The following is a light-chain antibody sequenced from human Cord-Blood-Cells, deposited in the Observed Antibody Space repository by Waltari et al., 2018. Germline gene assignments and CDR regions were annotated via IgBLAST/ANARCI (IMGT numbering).Light chain of an antibody. CDR3: QQYYSTPYT. J-gene: IGKJ2*01. Sequence: DIVMTQYPDSLAVSLGGRASINCKCSQKVLYSNNNKNYLAWYQQKPGQPPKLLIYWASTRETAVPNRCSVSGSDTDFTHTISSLRTKDVEVYYCQQYYSTPYTFSQGTKLEIK. V-gene: IGKV4-1*01. CDR2: WAS. CDR1: QKVLYSNNNKNY.